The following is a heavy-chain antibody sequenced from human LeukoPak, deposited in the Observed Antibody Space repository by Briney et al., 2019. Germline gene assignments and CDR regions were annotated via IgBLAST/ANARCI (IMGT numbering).Heavy chain of an antibody. J-gene: IGHJ4*02. CDR3: AMNDYGSGSYRDY. V-gene: IGHV4-34*01. D-gene: IGHD3-10*01. CDR1: GGSFSGYY. CDR2: INHSGST. Sequence: SETLSLTCAVYGGSFSGYYWSLIRQPPGKGLEWIGEINHSGSTNYNPSLKSRVTISVDTSKNQFSLQLSSVTAADTAVYYCAMNDYGSGSYRDYWGQGTLVTVSS.